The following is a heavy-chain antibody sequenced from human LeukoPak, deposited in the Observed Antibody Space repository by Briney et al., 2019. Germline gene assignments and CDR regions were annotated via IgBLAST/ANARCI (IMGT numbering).Heavy chain of an antibody. CDR1: GFTFSSYA. J-gene: IGHJ4*02. D-gene: IGHD6-19*01. CDR3: ARDRYSSGWYYFDY. V-gene: IGHV3-30-3*01. Sequence: GRSLRLSCAASGFTFSSYAMHWVRQAPGRGLEWVAVISYDGSNKYYADSVMGRFTISRDNSKNTLYLQMNSLRAEDTAVYYCARDRYSSGWYYFDYWGQGTLVTVSS. CDR2: ISYDGSNK.